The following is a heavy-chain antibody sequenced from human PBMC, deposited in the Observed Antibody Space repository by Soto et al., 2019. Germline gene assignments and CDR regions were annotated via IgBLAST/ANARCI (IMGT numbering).Heavy chain of an antibody. CDR2: IYDSGTT. D-gene: IGHD5-18*01. Sequence: PSETLSLTCTVSGGSISNNYWTWIRQTPGKGLEWIGYIYDSGTTNYNPSLKSRVTISLDTSKNQFSLRLSSVTAADTAVYYCAKDHTAMPGYYYFGMDVWGQGTTVTVSS. CDR3: AKDHTAMPGYYYFGMDV. CDR1: GGSISNNY. V-gene: IGHV4-59*01. J-gene: IGHJ6*02.